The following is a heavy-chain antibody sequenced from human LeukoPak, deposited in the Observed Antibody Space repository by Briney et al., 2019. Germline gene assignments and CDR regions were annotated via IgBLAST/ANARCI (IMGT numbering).Heavy chain of an antibody. CDR3: AKQGAVRQDYYMDV. CDR2: IIPIFGTP. J-gene: IGHJ6*03. D-gene: IGHD3-16*01. V-gene: IGHV1-69*06. Sequence: SVKVSCKASVGSFSSYAITWVRQAPGHGLEWMGRIIPIFGTPTYAQKFQGRVTITADMGSSTAYLELTSLTSEDTARYFCAKQGAVRQDYYMDVWGSGTTVTVSS. CDR1: VGSFSSYA.